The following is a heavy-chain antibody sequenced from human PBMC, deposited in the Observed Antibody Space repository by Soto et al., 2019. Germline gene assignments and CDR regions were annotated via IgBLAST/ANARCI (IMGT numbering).Heavy chain of an antibody. J-gene: IGHJ4*02. CDR3: ARNRESESFDC. CDR1: GYNFNRHS. CDR2: FNPNTGNP. V-gene: IGHV7-4-1*01. D-gene: IGHD1-26*01. Sequence: ASVKVSCKGSGYNFNRHSINWLRQAPGQGLEWMGWFNPNTGNPTYEQGFTGRFVFSVDTSVSTIYQQIFSLKGDDSGAYYCARNRESESFDCWGQGTMVTVSS.